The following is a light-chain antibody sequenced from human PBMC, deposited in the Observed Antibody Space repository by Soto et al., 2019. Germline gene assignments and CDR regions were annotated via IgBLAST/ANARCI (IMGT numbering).Light chain of an antibody. CDR2: DAS. J-gene: IGKJ4*01. CDR3: QQSENGPLT. CDR1: QDINKY. Sequence: DIQMTQSPSSLSASVGDRITITCQASQDINKYLNWYQQKLGKAPKLLIYDASNLQRGVPSRFSGSGSGTDFSLSSSSLLPEDIATYYCQQSENGPLTFGGGTKVEIK. V-gene: IGKV1-33*01.